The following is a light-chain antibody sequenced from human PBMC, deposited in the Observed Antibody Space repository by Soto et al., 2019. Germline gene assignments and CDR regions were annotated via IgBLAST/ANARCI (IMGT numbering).Light chain of an antibody. CDR2: STS. CDR1: TGAVTSGYY. Sequence: QAVVTQEPSLTVSPGGTVTLTCASSTGAVTSGYYPGWFQQRPGQAPTSLIHSTSIKHSWTPARFSGSLLGGKAALTLSAEQPEDEADYYCLLYYGGAQVFGGGTKLTVL. J-gene: IGLJ3*02. V-gene: IGLV7-43*01. CDR3: LLYYGGAQV.